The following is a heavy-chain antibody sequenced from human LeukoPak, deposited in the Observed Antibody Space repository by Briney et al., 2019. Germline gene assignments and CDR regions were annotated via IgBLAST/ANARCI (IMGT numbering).Heavy chain of an antibody. D-gene: IGHD2-21*02. V-gene: IGHV1-69*13. Sequence: SVKVSCMASGYTFTSYGISWVRQAPGQGLEWMGGIIPIFGTANYAQKFQGRVTITADESTSTAYMELSSLRSEDTAVYYCAREEREYCGGDCNDAFDIWGQGTMVTVSS. CDR2: IIPIFGTA. J-gene: IGHJ3*02. CDR3: AREEREYCGGDCNDAFDI. CDR1: GYTFTSYG.